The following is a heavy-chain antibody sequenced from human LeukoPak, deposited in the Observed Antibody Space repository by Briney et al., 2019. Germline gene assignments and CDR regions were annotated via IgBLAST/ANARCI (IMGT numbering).Heavy chain of an antibody. Sequence: GGSLRLSCAASGFSFSDYAMSWVRQAPGKGLEWVSAISGSGGDTYFADSVKGRFTISRDNAKNSLYLQMNSLRVEDTAVYYCALLAVASDFDYWGQGALVTVSS. CDR2: ISGSGGDT. J-gene: IGHJ4*02. CDR3: ALLAVASDFDY. D-gene: IGHD6-19*01. CDR1: GFSFSDYA. V-gene: IGHV3-23*01.